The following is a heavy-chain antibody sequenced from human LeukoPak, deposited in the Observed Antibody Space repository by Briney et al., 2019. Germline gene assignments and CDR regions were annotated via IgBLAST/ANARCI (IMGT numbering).Heavy chain of an antibody. D-gene: IGHD4-23*01. CDR3: ARGPLSDDYGGNVPFDY. J-gene: IGHJ4*02. CDR1: GFTFNNYG. V-gene: IGHV3-30*02. CDR2: IQYDGSNT. Sequence: PGGSLRLSCAASGFTFNNYGMHWVRQAPGKGLEWVTFIQYDGSNTYYADSVKGRFTFSRDNSKNTLYLHMNSLRAEDTAVYYCARGPLSDDYGGNVPFDYWGQGTLVTVPS.